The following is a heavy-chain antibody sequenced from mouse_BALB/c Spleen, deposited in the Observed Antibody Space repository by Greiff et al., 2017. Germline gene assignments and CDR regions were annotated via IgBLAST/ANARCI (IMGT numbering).Heavy chain of an antibody. CDR2: IDPETGGT. CDR1: GYTFTDYE. J-gene: IGHJ3*01. V-gene: IGHV1-15*01. CDR3: APYGYDAY. Sequence: VQLQESGAELVRPGASVTLSCKASGYTFTDYEMHWVKQTPVHGLEWIGAIDPETGGTAYNQKFKGKATLTADKSSSTAYMELRSLTSEDSAVYYCAPYGYDAYWGQGTLVTVSA. D-gene: IGHD2-2*01.